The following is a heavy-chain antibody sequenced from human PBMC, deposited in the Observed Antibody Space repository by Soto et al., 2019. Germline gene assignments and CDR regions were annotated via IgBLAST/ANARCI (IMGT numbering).Heavy chain of an antibody. CDR3: AKGLINGRWYAED. D-gene: IGHD6-13*01. CDR2: ITDSGTGT. Sequence: EVHLLESGGGLVHPGESLRLSCGASGFTFSSCVMTWVRQAPGKGLEWVSGITDSGTGTYYADSVKGRFTITRDNSKNTMYLKMNNLRAEDTGVYYCAKGLINGRWYAEDWGQGTLVTVSS. J-gene: IGHJ4*02. CDR1: GFTFSSCV. V-gene: IGHV3-23*01.